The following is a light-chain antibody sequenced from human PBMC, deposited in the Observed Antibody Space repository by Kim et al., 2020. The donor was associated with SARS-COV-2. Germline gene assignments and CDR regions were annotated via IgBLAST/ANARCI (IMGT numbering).Light chain of an antibody. V-gene: IGLV3-9*01. CDR3: QVWDSSTGV. Sequence: SYELTQPLSVSMALGQTARITCGGNNFGSKNVHWYQQKPGQAPVLVIYRDSNRPSGIPERFSGSNSGNTATLTISRAQAGDEADYYCQVWDSSTGVFGGG. CDR2: RDS. J-gene: IGLJ3*02. CDR1: NFGSKN.